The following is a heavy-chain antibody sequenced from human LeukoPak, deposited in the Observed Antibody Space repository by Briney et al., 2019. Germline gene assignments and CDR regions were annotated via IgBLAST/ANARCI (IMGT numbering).Heavy chain of an antibody. V-gene: IGHV1-46*01. D-gene: IGHD3-22*01. Sequence: ASVKVSCKASGYTFTGYYMHWVRQAPGQGLEWMGIIYPTGGTTIYAQKFQGRVTMTRDMSTSTVYMQLSSLRSDDTAVYYCARAMRVYMDVWGKGTSVTVSS. CDR3: ARAMRVYMDV. CDR2: IYPTGGTT. J-gene: IGHJ6*03. CDR1: GYTFTGYY.